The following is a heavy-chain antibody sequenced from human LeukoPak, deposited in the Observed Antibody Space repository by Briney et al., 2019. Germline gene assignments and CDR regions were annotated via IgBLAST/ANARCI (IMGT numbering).Heavy chain of an antibody. CDR2: LYTSGST. D-gene: IGHD3-22*01. CDR3: ASISRYDSSGYYTD. V-gene: IGHV4-4*07. Sequence: SETLSLTCTVSGGSISSYYWSWIRQPAGKGLEWIGRLYTSGSTYYNPSLKSRVTISVDTSKNQFSLKLSSVTAADTAVYYCASISRYDSSGYYTDWGQGTLVTVSS. J-gene: IGHJ4*02. CDR1: GGSISSYY.